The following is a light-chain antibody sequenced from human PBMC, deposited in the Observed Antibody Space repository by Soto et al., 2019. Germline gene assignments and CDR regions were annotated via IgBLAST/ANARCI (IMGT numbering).Light chain of an antibody. CDR1: SSDVGSYNL. CDR2: EVS. V-gene: IGLV2-23*02. Sequence: QSALTQPASVSGSPGQSITISCTGTSSDVGSYNLVSWYQQHPGKAPKLMIYEVSKRPSGVSNRFSGSKSGNTASLTISGLQGEEEADCYCCSHAGSSGPPGVFGGGTKLTVL. CDR3: CSHAGSSGPPGV. J-gene: IGLJ2*01.